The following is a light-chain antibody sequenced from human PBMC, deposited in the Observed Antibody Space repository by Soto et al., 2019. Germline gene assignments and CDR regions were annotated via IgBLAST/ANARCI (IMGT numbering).Light chain of an antibody. Sequence: EIVLTQSPATLSLSPGERATLSCRASQSVSSYLAWYQQKPGQAPRLLIYDASNRATGIPARFSGGGSGTDFTLTIRSLEPEDVAVYDCQQRSNWPPTWTFGQGTKVEIK. V-gene: IGKV3-11*01. CDR1: QSVSSY. CDR2: DAS. CDR3: QQRSNWPPTWT. J-gene: IGKJ1*01.